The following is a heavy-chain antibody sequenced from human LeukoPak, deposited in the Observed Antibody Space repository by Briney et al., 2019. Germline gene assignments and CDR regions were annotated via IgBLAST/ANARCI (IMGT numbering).Heavy chain of an antibody. V-gene: IGHV4-30-4*01. CDR3: ASTIVVAESAYWFDP. CDR1: GGSISSGDYY. D-gene: IGHD2-15*01. CDR2: IYYSGST. Sequence: SETLSLTCTVSGGSISSGDYYWSWIRQPPGKGLEWIGYIYYSGSTYYNPSLKSRVTISVDTSKNQFSLKLSSVTAADTAVYYCASTIVVAESAYWFDPWGQGTLVTVSS. J-gene: IGHJ5*02.